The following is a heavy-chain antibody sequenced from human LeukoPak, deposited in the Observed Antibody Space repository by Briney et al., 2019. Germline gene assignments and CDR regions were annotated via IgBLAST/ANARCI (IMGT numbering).Heavy chain of an antibody. D-gene: IGHD3-22*01. V-gene: IGHV4-31*03. CDR3: ARVSRHYYDSSGYYNWFDP. CDR1: GGSISRGGYY. J-gene: IGHJ5*02. Sequence: SETLSLTCTVSGGSISRGGYYWSWIRQHPGKGLEWIGDIYYSGSTYYNPSLKSRVTISVDTSKNQFSLKLSSVTAADTAVYYCARVSRHYYDSSGYYNWFDPWGQGTLVTVSS. CDR2: IYYSGST.